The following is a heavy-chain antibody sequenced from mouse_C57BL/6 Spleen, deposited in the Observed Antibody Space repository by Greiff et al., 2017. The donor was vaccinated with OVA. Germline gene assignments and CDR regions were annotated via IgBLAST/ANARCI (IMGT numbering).Heavy chain of an antibody. Sequence: EVMLVESGGGLVKPGGSLKLSCAASGFTFSDYGMHWVRQAPEKGLEWVAYISSGSSTIYFADTVKGRFTISRDNAKNTLFLQMTSLRSEDTAMYYSARENYYGSSYDWYFDVWGTGTTVTVSS. CDR1: GFTFSDYG. CDR3: ARENYYGSSYDWYFDV. J-gene: IGHJ1*03. D-gene: IGHD1-1*01. CDR2: ISSGSSTI. V-gene: IGHV5-17*01.